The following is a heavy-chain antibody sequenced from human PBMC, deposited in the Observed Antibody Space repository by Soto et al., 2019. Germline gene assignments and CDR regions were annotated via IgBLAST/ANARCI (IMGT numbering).Heavy chain of an antibody. CDR2: IYYSGST. CDR3: ARAPDYYESSGYRAPFDY. Sequence: SETRSLTCTVSGGSISSYYWSWIRQPPGKGLEWIGYIYYSGSTNYNPSLKSRVTISVDTSKNQFSLKLSSVTAADTAVYYCARAPDYYESSGYRAPFDYWGQGTLVTVSS. V-gene: IGHV4-59*01. CDR1: GGSISSYY. D-gene: IGHD3-22*01. J-gene: IGHJ4*02.